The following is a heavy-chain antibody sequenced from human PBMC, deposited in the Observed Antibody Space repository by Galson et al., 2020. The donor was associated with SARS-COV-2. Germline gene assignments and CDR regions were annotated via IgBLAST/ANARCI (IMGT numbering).Heavy chain of an antibody. CDR1: GFTFGDYA. CDR2: IRSKAYGGTT. CDR3: TREGPGATENPPAFDI. J-gene: IGHJ3*02. V-gene: IGHV3-49*04. Sequence: GGSLRLSCTASGFTFGDYAMSWVRQAPGKGLGWVGFIRSKAYGGTTEYAASVKGRFTISRDDSKSIAYLQMNSLKTEDTAVYYCTREGPGATENPPAFDIWGQGTMVTVSS.